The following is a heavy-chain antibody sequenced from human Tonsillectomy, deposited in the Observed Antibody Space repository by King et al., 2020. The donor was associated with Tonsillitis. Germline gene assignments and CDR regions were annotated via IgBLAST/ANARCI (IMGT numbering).Heavy chain of an antibody. CDR1: GFTFSDAW. CDR3: TTSYYYDSSAYGK. V-gene: IGHV3-15*01. J-gene: IGHJ4*02. D-gene: IGHD3-22*01. Sequence: EVQLVESGGGLVKPGGSLRLSCAASGFTFSDAWMTWVRQAPGKGREWVGRIKSTTDGGTTEYAAPVKGRFTISRDDSKNTLYLQMNSLKTEATALYYCTTSYYYDSSAYGKWGQGTLVTVPS. CDR2: IKSTTDGGTT.